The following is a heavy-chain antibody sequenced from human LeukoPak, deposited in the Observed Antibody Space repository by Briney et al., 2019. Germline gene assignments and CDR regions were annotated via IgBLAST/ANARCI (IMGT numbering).Heavy chain of an antibody. V-gene: IGHV3-7*01. CDR3: TTVYDSREWQGRFYS. CDR1: GFSFSTYW. Sequence: PGGSLRLSCAASGFSFSTYWMNWYRQAPGKGLEWVGNINQNASEINYVDSVRGRFTISRDNAENSLHLQMNSLRAEDTAFYYCTTVYDSREWQGRFYSWGQGNLVTVSS. D-gene: IGHD3-22*01. J-gene: IGHJ4*02. CDR2: INQNASEI.